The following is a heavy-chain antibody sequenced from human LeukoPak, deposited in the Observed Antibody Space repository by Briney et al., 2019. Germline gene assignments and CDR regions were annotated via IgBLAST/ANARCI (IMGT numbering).Heavy chain of an antibody. CDR3: ARSPTKYSSSWYRGKHRTYNWFDP. CDR1: GGSFSGYY. CDR2: INHSGST. Sequence: SETLSLTCAVYGGSFSGYYWSWIRQPPGKGLEWIGEINHSGSTNYNPSLKSRVTIPVDTSKNQFSLKLSSVTAADTAVYYCARSPTKYSSSWYRGKHRTYNWFDPWGQGTLVTVSS. V-gene: IGHV4-34*01. J-gene: IGHJ5*02. D-gene: IGHD6-13*01.